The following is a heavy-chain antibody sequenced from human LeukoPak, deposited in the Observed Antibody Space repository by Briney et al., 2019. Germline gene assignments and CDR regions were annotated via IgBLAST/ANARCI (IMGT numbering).Heavy chain of an antibody. CDR1: GFTFSSYA. D-gene: IGHD3-22*01. CDR3: ARSSGYYYTGFDY. J-gene: IGHJ4*02. V-gene: IGHV3-30*04. CDR2: ISYDGSNK. Sequence: GRSLRLSCAASGFTFSSYAMHWVRQAPGKGLEWVAVISYDGSNKYYADSVKGRFTISRDNSKSTLYLQMNSLRAEDTAVYYCARSSGYYYTGFDYWGQGTLVTVSS.